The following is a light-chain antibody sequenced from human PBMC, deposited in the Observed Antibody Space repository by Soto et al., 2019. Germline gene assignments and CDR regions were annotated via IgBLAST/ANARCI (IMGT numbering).Light chain of an antibody. CDR2: DAS. CDR1: QSVSNY. CDR3: QQRSSWPPIT. Sequence: SPATLSLSPGERATLSCRASQSVSNYLAWYQQKPGQAPRLLIYDASNRATGIPARFSGSGSGTDFTLTISSLEPEDFAVYYWQQRSSWPPITFGQGTRLEIK. J-gene: IGKJ5*01. V-gene: IGKV3-11*01.